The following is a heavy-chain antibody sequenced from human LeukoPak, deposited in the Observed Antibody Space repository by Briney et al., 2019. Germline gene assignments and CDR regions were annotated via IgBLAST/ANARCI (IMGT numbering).Heavy chain of an antibody. D-gene: IGHD6-13*01. CDR3: ARDSSSWYYMDV. J-gene: IGHJ6*03. Sequence: ASVKVSCKASGYTFTNYDINWVRQATGQGLEWMGWISAYNGNTNYAQKLQGRVTMTTDTSTSTAYMELRSLRSDDTAVYYCARDSSSWYYMDVWGKGTTVTISS. CDR2: ISAYNGNT. V-gene: IGHV1-18*01. CDR1: GYTFTNYD.